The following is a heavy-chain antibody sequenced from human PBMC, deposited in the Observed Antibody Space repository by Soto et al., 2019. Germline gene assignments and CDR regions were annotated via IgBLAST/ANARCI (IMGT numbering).Heavy chain of an antibody. J-gene: IGHJ6*02. V-gene: IGHV3-30*03. CDR1: GFTFNSYG. CDR2: ISYDSTKT. D-gene: IGHD1-26*01. CDR3: ARTRSAWSDFHYYSLDV. Sequence: VGSLRLSCAASGFTFNSYGMHWVRQGPGNGLEWVAFISYDSTKTYYADSVKGRFTISRDNSNSALYVQMNSLTGEDTAVYYCARTRSAWSDFHYYSLDVWGQGTTVT.